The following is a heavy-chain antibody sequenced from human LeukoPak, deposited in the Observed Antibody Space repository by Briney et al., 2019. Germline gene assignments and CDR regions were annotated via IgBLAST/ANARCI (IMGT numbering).Heavy chain of an antibody. CDR2: IYYSGST. J-gene: IGHJ4*02. CDR3: ARQTGSGLFILP. D-gene: IGHD3/OR15-3a*01. V-gene: IGHV4-39*01. Sequence: SETLSLTCTVSGVSISSSNSYWGWIRQPPGKGLEWIGSIYYSGSTYYNASLKSQVSISIDTSKNQFSLRLTSVTAADTAVYYCARQTGSGLFILPGGQGTLVTVSS. CDR1: GVSISSSNSY.